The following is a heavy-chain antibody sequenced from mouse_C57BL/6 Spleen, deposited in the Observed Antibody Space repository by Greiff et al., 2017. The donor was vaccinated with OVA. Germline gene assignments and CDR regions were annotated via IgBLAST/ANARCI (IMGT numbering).Heavy chain of an antibody. J-gene: IGHJ2*01. V-gene: IGHV1-64*01. CDR3: ARCSYGSMYYFDY. D-gene: IGHD1-1*01. CDR2: IHPNSGST. CDR1: GYTFTSYW. Sequence: VQLKQPGAELVKPGASVKLSCKASGYTFTSYWMHWVKQRPGQGLEWIGMIHPNSGSTNYNEKFKSKATLTVDKSSSTAYMQLSSLTSEDSAVYYCARCSYGSMYYFDYWGQGTTLTVSS.